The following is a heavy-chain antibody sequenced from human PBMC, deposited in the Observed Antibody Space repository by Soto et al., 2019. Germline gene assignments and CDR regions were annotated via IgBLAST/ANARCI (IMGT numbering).Heavy chain of an antibody. CDR1: GFTFNDYY. J-gene: IGHJ3*02. D-gene: IGHD2-15*01. CDR2: ISHGGGTI. CDR3: ARNHCSGGSCYEDAFDI. V-gene: IGHV3-11*01. Sequence: GGSLRLSCAASGFTFNDYYMSWFRQAPGEGLEWVSYISHGGGTIYYANSVRGRFTISRDNAKKSLFLQMNSLRAEDTAVYYCARNHCSGGSCYEDAFDIWGQGTMVTVSS.